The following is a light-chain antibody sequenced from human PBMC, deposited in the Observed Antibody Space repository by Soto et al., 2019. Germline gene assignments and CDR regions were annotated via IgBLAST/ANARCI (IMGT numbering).Light chain of an antibody. J-gene: IGLJ1*01. CDR1: SSNIGSNS. V-gene: IGLV1-44*01. Sequence: QSVLTQPPSASGTPGQRVTISCSGSSSNIGSNSVNWYQQVPGTAPKLVIHSNNQRPSGVPGRFSGSTSGTSASLAIGGLLSEDESDYYCAAWDDSLNGYVFGTGTKVTVL. CDR3: AAWDDSLNGYV. CDR2: SNN.